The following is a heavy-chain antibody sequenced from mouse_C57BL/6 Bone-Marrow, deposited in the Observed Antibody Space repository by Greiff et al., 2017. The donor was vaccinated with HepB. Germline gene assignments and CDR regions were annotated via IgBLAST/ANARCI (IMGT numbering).Heavy chain of an antibody. CDR2: IHPSDSDT. CDR1: GYTFTSYW. CDR3: AIYPWTTVVAHWYFDV. J-gene: IGHJ1*03. D-gene: IGHD1-1*01. Sequence: QVQLQQPGAELVKPGASVKVSCKASGYTFTSYWMNWVKQRPGQGLEWIGRIHPSDSDTNYNQKFKGKATLTVDKSSSTAYMQLSSLTSEDSAVYYCAIYPWTTVVAHWYFDVWGTGTTVTVSS. V-gene: IGHV1-74*01.